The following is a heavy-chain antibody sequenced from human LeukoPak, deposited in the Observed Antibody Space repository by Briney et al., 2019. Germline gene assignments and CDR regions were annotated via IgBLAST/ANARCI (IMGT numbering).Heavy chain of an antibody. CDR2: IIPIFGTA. D-gene: IGHD3-22*01. CDR3: ARSTMSMIVVVITRDDSFDI. V-gene: IGHV1-69*05. Sequence: SVKVSCKASGCTFSSYAISWVRQAPGQGLEWMGRIIPIFGTANYAQKFQGRVTITTDESTSTAYMELSSLRSEDTAVYYCARSTMSMIVVVITRDDSFDIWGQGTMVTVSS. J-gene: IGHJ3*02. CDR1: GCTFSSYA.